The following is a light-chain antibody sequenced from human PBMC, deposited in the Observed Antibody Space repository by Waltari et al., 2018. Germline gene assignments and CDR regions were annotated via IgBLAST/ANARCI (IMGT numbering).Light chain of an antibody. CDR1: ESVSASY. J-gene: IGKJ4*01. CDR3: QYYGSSPVT. V-gene: IGKV3-20*01. Sequence: EIVLPQSPGTLSLSPGERATLSCRASESVSASYLAWYQQKPGQAPRLLIYGASSRATGIPDRFSGGGSGTDFTLTISRLEPEDFAIYYCQYYGSSPVTFGGGTKVEI. CDR2: GAS.